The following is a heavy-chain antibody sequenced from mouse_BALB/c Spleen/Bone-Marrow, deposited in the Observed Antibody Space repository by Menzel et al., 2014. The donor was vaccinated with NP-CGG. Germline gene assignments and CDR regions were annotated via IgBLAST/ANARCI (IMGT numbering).Heavy chain of an antibody. V-gene: IGHV14-3*02. Sequence: EVQLQQSGAELVKPGASVKLSCTASGFNVKDTYMHWVKQRPEQGLEWIGRIDTANGNTKYDPKFQGKATITADTSSNTAYLQLSSLTSEDTAVYYCARYGNGLMDYWGQGTSVTVSS. CDR3: ARYGNGLMDY. CDR2: IDTANGNT. CDR1: GFNVKDTY. J-gene: IGHJ4*01. D-gene: IGHD2-1*01.